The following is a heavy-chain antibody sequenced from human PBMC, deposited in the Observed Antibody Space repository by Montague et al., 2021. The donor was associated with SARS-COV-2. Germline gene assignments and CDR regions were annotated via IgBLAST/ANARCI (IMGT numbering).Heavy chain of an antibody. V-gene: IGHV4-39*01. CDR1: GGSISSSSYY. CDR3: ARVRIQIWSGRWFDP. D-gene: IGHD5-18*01. Sequence: SETLSLTCTVSGGSISSSSYYWGWIRQPPGKGLEWIGNIYYSGSTYYNPSLKSRVTISVATSKNQFSLKLSSVTAADTAVYYWARVRIQIWSGRWFDPWGQGTLVTVSS. CDR2: IYYSGST. J-gene: IGHJ5*02.